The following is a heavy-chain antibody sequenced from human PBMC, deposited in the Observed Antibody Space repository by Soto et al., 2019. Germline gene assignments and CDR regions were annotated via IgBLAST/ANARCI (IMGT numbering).Heavy chain of an antibody. Sequence: ASVKVSCKVSAYTLTELAMHWVRQAPGKGLEWMGGFDPEDGETIYAQKFQGRVTMTEDTSTDTAYMELSSLRSEDTAVYYCATALAWVATITYDYWGQGALVTVSS. D-gene: IGHD5-12*01. CDR3: ATALAWVATITYDY. CDR1: AYTLTELA. CDR2: FDPEDGET. V-gene: IGHV1-24*01. J-gene: IGHJ4*02.